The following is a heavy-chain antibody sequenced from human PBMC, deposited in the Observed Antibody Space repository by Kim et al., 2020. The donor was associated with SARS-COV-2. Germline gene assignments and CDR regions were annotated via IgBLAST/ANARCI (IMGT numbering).Heavy chain of an antibody. D-gene: IGHD3-10*01. V-gene: IGHV1-2*04. CDR1: GYTFTGYY. J-gene: IGHJ6*02. CDR3: ARGTHTYGSGSYFYYYGMDV. CDR2: INPNSGGT. Sequence: ASVKVSCKASGYTFTGYYMHWVRQAPGQGLEWMGWINPNSGGTNYAQKFQGWVTMTRDTSISTAYMELSRLRSDDTAVYYCARGTHTYGSGSYFYYYGMDVWGQGTTVTVSS.